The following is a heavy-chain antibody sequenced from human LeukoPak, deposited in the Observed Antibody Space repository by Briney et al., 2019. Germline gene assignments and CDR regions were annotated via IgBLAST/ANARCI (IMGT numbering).Heavy chain of an antibody. CDR2: ISGSGGST. D-gene: IGHD5-24*01. CDR1: GFPFSSYA. CDR3: AKALSVERATIESGDY. Sequence: GGSLRLSCAASGFPFSSYAMSWVRQAPGKGLEWVSAISGSGGSTYYADSVKGRFTISRDNSKNTLYLQMNSLRAEDTAVYYCAKALSVERATIESGDYWGQGTLVTVSS. V-gene: IGHV3-23*01. J-gene: IGHJ4*02.